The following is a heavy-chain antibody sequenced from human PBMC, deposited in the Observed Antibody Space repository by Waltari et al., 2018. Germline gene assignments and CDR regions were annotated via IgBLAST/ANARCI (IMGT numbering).Heavy chain of an antibody. D-gene: IGHD3-10*01. J-gene: IGHJ4*02. V-gene: IGHV3-33*06. CDR3: AKDAFGNTYVDH. CDR1: GLSLSRSG. Sequence: QAQLVDSGGGVVQPGMSHRLPCTGTGLSLSRSGMHWVRQAPGKGLEWLALIWFDGGQTYYADSVRGRFTISRDNSKNTLYLDMNSLKLNDTAIYYCAKDAFGNTYVDHWGQGTLVTVAS. CDR2: IWFDGGQT.